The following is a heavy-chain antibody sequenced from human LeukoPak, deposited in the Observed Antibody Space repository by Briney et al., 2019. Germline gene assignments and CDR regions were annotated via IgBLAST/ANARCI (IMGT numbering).Heavy chain of an antibody. Sequence: GGSLRLSCAASGLTFSRNYMSWVRQAPGKGLEWVSVIYSGGNTYYADSVKGRFTISRDNSKNTLYLQMNSLRAEDTAVYYCARVDYNNWFDPWGQGTLVTVSS. V-gene: IGHV3-66*01. D-gene: IGHD4-11*01. CDR1: GLTFSRNY. CDR3: ARVDYNNWFDP. J-gene: IGHJ5*02. CDR2: IYSGGNT.